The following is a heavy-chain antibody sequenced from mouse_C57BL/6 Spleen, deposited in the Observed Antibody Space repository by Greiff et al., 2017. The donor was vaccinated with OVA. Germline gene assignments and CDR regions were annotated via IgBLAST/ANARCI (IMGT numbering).Heavy chain of an antibody. V-gene: IGHV1-42*01. D-gene: IGHD2-4*01. Sequence: VQLQQSGPELVKPGASVKISCKASGYSFTGYYMNWVKQSPEKSLEWIGEINPSTGGTTYNQKFKAKATLTVDKSSSTANMQLKSLTSEDSAVYYCARRGYDYIYYAMDYWGQGTSVTVSS. CDR2: INPSTGGT. CDR1: GYSFTGYY. CDR3: ARRGYDYIYYAMDY. J-gene: IGHJ4*01.